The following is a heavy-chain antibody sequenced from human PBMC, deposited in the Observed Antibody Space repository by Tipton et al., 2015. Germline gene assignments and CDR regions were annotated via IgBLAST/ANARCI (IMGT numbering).Heavy chain of an antibody. J-gene: IGHJ6*02. Sequence: TLSLTCTVSGGSISSYYWSWIRQPAGKGLEWIGRIYSSGSTNYNPSLKSRVTMSLDTSKNQFSLKLTSVTAADTAVYYCARDLERRYGMDVWGQGTTVIVSS. CDR3: ARDLERRYGMDV. V-gene: IGHV4-4*07. CDR2: IYSSGST. CDR1: GGSISSYY. D-gene: IGHD1-1*01.